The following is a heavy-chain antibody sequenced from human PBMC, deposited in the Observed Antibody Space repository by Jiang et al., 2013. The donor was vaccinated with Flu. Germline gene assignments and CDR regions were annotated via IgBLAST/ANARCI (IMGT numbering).Heavy chain of an antibody. CDR2: IYFSGST. J-gene: IGHJ6*04. CDR1: GGSISSYY. D-gene: IGHD4-11*01. V-gene: IGHV4-59*08. CDR3: ARLRSNYQIYYYYYGMDV. Sequence: GLVKPSETLSLTCTVSGGSISSYYWSWIRQPPGKGLEWIGYIYFSGSTNYNPSLKGRVTISVDTSKNQFSLKLSSVTAADTAVYYCARLRSNYQIYYYYYGMDVWGKGTTVTVSS.